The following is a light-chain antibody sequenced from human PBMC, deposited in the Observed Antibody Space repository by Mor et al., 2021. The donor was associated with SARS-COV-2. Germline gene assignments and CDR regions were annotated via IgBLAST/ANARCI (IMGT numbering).Light chain of an antibody. V-gene: IGLV2-14*03. CDR3: SSYRNDDIVRV. CDR2: NVD. CDR1: GYNY. Sequence: GYNYVSCYQHHPDTAPRLIIFNVDHRPSGVSSRFTGSQSGNTASLTISGLQAEDEAEYYCSSYRNDDIVRVFGTGTKVTV. J-gene: IGLJ1*01.